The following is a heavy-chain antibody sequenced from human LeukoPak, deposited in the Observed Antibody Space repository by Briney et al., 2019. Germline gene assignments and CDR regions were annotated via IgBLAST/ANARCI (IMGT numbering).Heavy chain of an antibody. CDR3: ARAPLDSSGNHWGVWFDP. Sequence: GESLKISCKASGYSFTNYWIGWVRQMPGQSLEWMGIIYPGDSDTRYSPSFQGQVTMSADRSINTAYLQWSSLKASDTAIYYCARAPLDSSGNHWGVWFDPWGQGTLVTVSS. V-gene: IGHV5-51*01. J-gene: IGHJ5*02. CDR2: IYPGDSDT. D-gene: IGHD3-22*01. CDR1: GYSFTNYW.